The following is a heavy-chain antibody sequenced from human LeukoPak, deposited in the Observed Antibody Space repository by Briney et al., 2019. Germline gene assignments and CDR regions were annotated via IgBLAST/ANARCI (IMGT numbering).Heavy chain of an antibody. CDR1: GFTFSSYA. CDR3: ARPPMVRGVIITGDDVFDI. D-gene: IGHD3-10*01. Sequence: GGSLRLSCAASGFTFSSYAMSWVRQAPGKGLEWVSSISGSGGHTYFADSVKGRFTISRDNSKDTLDLQMNSLKAEDTAVYYCARPPMVRGVIITGDDVFDIWGQGTMVTVSS. J-gene: IGHJ3*02. CDR2: ISGSGGHT. V-gene: IGHV3-23*01.